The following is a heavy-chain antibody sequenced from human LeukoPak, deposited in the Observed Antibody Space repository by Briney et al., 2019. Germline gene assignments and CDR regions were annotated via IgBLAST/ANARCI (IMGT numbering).Heavy chain of an antibody. J-gene: IGHJ4*02. V-gene: IGHV1-18*01. CDR2: SNPDNGFT. D-gene: IGHD5-12*01. CDR1: GYSFTTYG. Sequence: ASVKVSCKTSGYSFTTYGITWVRQAPGRGPEWMGWSNPDNGFTKYAQKLQGRVTMTTDTSATTAYMELKSLTSDDTAVYYCARMLSGGPFDNWGQGTLVTVSS. CDR3: ARMLSGGPFDN.